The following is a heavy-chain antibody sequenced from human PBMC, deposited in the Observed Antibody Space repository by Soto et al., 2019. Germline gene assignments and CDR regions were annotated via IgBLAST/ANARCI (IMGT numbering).Heavy chain of an antibody. CDR3: AKCTSYYYDSSGYHYDY. CDR1: VFTFSTYA. J-gene: IGHJ4*02. Sequence: GGSLRLSCAASVFTFSTYAMSWVRQAPGKGLEWVSAISGRGGSTYYADSVKGRFTISRDNSKNTLYLQMNSLRAEDTAVYYCAKCTSYYYDSSGYHYDYWGQGTLVTVSS. D-gene: IGHD3-22*01. V-gene: IGHV3-23*01. CDR2: ISGRGGST.